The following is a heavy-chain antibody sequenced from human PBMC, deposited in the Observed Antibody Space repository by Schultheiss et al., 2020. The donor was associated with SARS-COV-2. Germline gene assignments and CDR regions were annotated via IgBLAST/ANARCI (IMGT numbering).Heavy chain of an antibody. CDR2: IKSKTNGGTT. D-gene: IGHD3-10*01. CDR3: TTGVLRRGVNY. V-gene: IGHV3-15*01. J-gene: IGHJ4*02. Sequence: GESLKISCAASGFTFINAWMSWVRQAPGKGLEWVGRIKSKTNGGTTDYAAPVKGRFTISRDDSKNTLYRQMNRLKTEDTAVYYCTTGVLRRGVNYWGQGSLVTV. CDR1: GFTFINAW.